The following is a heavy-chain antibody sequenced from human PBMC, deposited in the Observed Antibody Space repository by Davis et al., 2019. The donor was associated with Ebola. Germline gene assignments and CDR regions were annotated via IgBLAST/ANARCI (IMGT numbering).Heavy chain of an antibody. CDR1: GGSITSGFS. Sequence: MPSETLSLTCTVSGGSITSGFSWGWIRQPPGKGLEWIGSVYHNGRTNYRPSLKSRVTISLDTSKNQFSLKMTSVTAADTAIYYCARDFVHWGQGTLVTVSS. CDR3: ARDFVH. V-gene: IGHV4-38-2*02. J-gene: IGHJ5*02. CDR2: VYHNGRT.